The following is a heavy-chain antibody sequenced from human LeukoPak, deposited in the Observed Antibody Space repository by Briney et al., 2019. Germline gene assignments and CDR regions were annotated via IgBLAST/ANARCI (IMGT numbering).Heavy chain of an antibody. V-gene: IGHV1-69*06. D-gene: IGHD3-22*01. CDR1: GGTFSSYA. Sequence: GASVKVSCKASGGTFSSYAISWVRQAPGQGLEWMGGIIPIFGTANYAQKFQGRVTITADKSTSTAYMELSSLRSEDTAVYYCAAYDSSGLSAFDIWGQGTMVTVSS. J-gene: IGHJ3*02. CDR2: IIPIFGTA. CDR3: AAYDSSGLSAFDI.